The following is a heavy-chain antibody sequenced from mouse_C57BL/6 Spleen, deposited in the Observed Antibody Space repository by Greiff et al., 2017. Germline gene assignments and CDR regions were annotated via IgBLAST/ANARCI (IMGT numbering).Heavy chain of an antibody. J-gene: IGHJ3*01. Sequence: EVKLVESGGGLVQPGGSLSLSCAASGFTFTDYYMSWVRQPPGKALEWLGFIRNKANGYTKEYSASVKGRFTISRDNSQSILYLQMNTLRAEDSATYYCARYMKNGYSPFAYWGQGTLVTVSA. CDR3: ARYMKNGYSPFAY. V-gene: IGHV7-3*01. CDR2: IRNKANGYTK. CDR1: GFTFTDYY. D-gene: IGHD2-3*01.